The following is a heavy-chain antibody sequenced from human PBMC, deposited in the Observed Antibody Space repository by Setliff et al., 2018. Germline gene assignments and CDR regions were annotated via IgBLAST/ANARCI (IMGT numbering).Heavy chain of an antibody. CDR1: GFTFFSYT. Sequence: GGSLRLSCTTSGFTFFSYTMNWVRQAPGKGLEWVSAITDDGGTTHYAGSVKGRFTIARDNSKNTLYLQMNSLRAEDTAVYYCAKEGSGSSSSTNLEYLGPGTLVTVSS. CDR3: AKEGSGSSSSTNLEY. J-gene: IGHJ4*02. D-gene: IGHD6-6*01. V-gene: IGHV3-23*01. CDR2: ITDDGGTT.